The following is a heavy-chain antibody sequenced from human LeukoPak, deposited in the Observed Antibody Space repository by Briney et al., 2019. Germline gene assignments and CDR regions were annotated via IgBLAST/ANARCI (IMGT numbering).Heavy chain of an antibody. CDR1: GFTFSSYS. CDR2: ISSSSSSYI. V-gene: IGHV3-21*01. CDR3: ARSGYDYYYYYGMDV. Sequence: GGSLRLSCAASGFTFSSYSMNWVRQAPGKGLEWVSSISSSSSSYIYYADSVKGRFTISRDNAKNSLYLQMNSLRAENTAVYYCARSGYDYYYYYGMDVWGQGTTVTVSS. D-gene: IGHD5-18*01. J-gene: IGHJ6*02.